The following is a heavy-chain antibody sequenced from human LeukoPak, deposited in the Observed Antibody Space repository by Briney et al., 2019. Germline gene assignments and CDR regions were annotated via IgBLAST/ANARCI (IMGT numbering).Heavy chain of an antibody. CDR1: GGSISSGGYS. D-gene: IGHD6-19*01. V-gene: IGHV4-30-2*01. CDR3: AREGGIAVAGTRYFDL. Sequence: PSQTLSLTCAVSGGSISSGGYSWSWIRQPPGKGLEWIGYIYHSGSTYYNPSLKSRVTISVDRSKNQFSLKLSSVTAADTAVYYCAREGGIAVAGTRYFDLWGRGTLVTVSS. J-gene: IGHJ2*01. CDR2: IYHSGST.